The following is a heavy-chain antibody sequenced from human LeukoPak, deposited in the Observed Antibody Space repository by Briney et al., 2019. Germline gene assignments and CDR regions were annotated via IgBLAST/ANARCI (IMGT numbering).Heavy chain of an antibody. CDR3: ARDHYVDAFDI. Sequence: GGSLRLSCAASGFTFSNAWMSWVRQAPGQGLEWVGRIKIKTDGGSTDYPASVKGTFIVSRDDSKNTLYLQMNSLKTEDTAVYYCARDHYVDAFDIWGQGTMVTVSS. D-gene: IGHD3-16*01. J-gene: IGHJ3*02. CDR2: IKIKTDGGST. CDR1: GFTFSNAW. V-gene: IGHV3-15*01.